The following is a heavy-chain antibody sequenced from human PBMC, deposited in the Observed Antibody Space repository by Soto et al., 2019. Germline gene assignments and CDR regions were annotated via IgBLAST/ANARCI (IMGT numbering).Heavy chain of an antibody. CDR3: ARGGRYCSSTSCRDRDDY. D-gene: IGHD2-2*01. CDR2: IYSGGST. CDR1: GFTVSSNY. J-gene: IGHJ4*02. V-gene: IGHV3-53*04. Sequence: GGSLRLSCAASGFTVSSNYMSWVRQAPGKGLEWVSVIYSGGSTYYADSVKGRFTISRHNSKNTLYLQMNSLRAEDTAVYYCARGGRYCSSTSCRDRDDYWGQGTLVTVSS.